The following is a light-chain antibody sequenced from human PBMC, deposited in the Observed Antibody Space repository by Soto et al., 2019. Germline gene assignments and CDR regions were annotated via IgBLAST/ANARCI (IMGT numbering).Light chain of an antibody. Sequence: FFMTQSPLSVPVTLGHPSSSSCKSRQSLLHITGETFLFWYLQKPGQSPQLLIYEVSTRVSGVPDRFSGSGSGTDFTLEISRVETDDVGIYYCMQSTQLPPTFGQGTRLEIK. CDR1: QSLLHITGETF. CDR3: MQSTQLPPT. CDR2: EVS. V-gene: IGKV2D-29*02. J-gene: IGKJ5*01.